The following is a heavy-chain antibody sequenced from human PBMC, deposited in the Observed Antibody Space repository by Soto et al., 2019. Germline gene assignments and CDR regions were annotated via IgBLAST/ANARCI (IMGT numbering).Heavy chain of an antibody. J-gene: IGHJ5*02. CDR3: AREPESLDIVLVPAAMGSPTGYRDP. V-gene: IGHV3-30-3*01. D-gene: IGHD2-2*03. Sequence: PGGSLRLSCAASGFTFSSYAMHWVRQAPGKGLEWVAVISYDGSNKYYADSVKGRFTISRDNSKNTLYLQMNSLRAEDTAVYYCAREPESLDIVLVPAAMGSPTGYRDPWGQGTLVTVSS. CDR1: GFTFSSYA. CDR2: ISYDGSNK.